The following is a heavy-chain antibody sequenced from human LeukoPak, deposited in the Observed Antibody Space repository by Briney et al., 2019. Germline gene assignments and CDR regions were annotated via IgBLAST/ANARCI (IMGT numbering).Heavy chain of an antibody. J-gene: IGHJ4*02. CDR3: AATGYDTGWRDY. V-gene: IGHV3-48*03. CDR2: IGSGANTT. CDR1: GFTFSSCE. Sequence: TGGSLRLSCVMSGFTFSSCEMNWVRQAPGKGLEWVSYIGSGANTTYYADSVKGRFTISRDNAKKSLFLQMTSLRVEDTAIYYCAATGYDTGWRDYWGLGTQVTVSS. D-gene: IGHD6-19*01.